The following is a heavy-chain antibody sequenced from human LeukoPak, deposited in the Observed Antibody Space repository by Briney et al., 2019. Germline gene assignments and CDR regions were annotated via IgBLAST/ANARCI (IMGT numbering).Heavy chain of an antibody. CDR1: GFTFSSYG. CDR3: AKDSEAVAYGYFDY. D-gene: IGHD6-19*01. J-gene: IGHJ4*02. Sequence: PGGSLRLYCAASGFTFSSYGMHWVRQAPGKGLEWVAVISYDGSNKYYADSVKGRFTISRDNSKNTLYLQMNSLRAEDTAVYYCAKDSEAVAYGYFDYWGQGTLVTVSS. V-gene: IGHV3-30*18. CDR2: ISYDGSNK.